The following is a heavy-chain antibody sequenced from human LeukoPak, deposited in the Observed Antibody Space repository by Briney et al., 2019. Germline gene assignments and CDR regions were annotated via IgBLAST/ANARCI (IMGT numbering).Heavy chain of an antibody. Sequence: QTGRSLRLSCAASGFTFSSYGMHWVRQAPGKGLEWVAVISYDGSNKYYADSVKGRFTISRDNSKNTLYLQMNSLRAEDTAVYYCAKDAGRAYSSSWFDYRGQGTLVTVSS. CDR1: GFTFSSYG. CDR3: AKDAGRAYSSSWFDY. CDR2: ISYDGSNK. V-gene: IGHV3-30*18. D-gene: IGHD6-13*01. J-gene: IGHJ4*02.